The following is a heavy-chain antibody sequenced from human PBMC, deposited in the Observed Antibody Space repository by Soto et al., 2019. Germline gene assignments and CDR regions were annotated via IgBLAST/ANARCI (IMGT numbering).Heavy chain of an antibody. D-gene: IGHD3-22*01. V-gene: IGHV4-34*01. CDR2: INHSGST. CDR1: GGSFSGYY. CDR3: ARVVHMNYYDSSGYFDY. J-gene: IGHJ4*02. Sequence: SETLSLTCAVYGGSFSGYYWSWIRQPPGKGLEWIGEINHSGSTNYNPSLTSRVTIPVDTSKNQSSLKLSSVTAADTAVYYCARVVHMNYYDSSGYFDYWGQGTLVTVSS.